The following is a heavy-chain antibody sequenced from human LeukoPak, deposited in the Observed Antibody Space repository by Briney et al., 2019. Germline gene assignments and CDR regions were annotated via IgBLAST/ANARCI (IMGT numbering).Heavy chain of an antibody. J-gene: IGHJ4*02. CDR1: GYSISSGYY. D-gene: IGHD3-10*01. CDR2: IYHSGST. CDR3: ARAGGYYYGSGSYVGLPFDY. V-gene: IGHV4-38-2*01. Sequence: SETLSLTCAVSGYSISSGYYWGWIRQPPGKGLEWIGSIYHSGSTYYNPSLKSRVTISVDTSKNQFSLKLSSVTAADTAVYYCARAGGYYYGSGSYVGLPFDYWGQGTLVTVSS.